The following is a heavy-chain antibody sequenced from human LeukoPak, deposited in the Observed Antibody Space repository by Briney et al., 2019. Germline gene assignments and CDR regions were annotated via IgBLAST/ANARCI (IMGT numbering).Heavy chain of an antibody. J-gene: IGHJ1*01. CDR3: ARGQYNWNDGGYFRH. CDR1: GGSISSGDYY. CDR2: IYYSGST. V-gene: IGHV4-30-4*01. D-gene: IGHD1-20*01. Sequence: PSQTLSLTCTVSGGSISSGDYYWSWIRQPPGKGLEWIGYIYYSGSTYYNPSLKSRVTISVDTSKNPFSLKLSSVTAADTAVYYCARGQYNWNDGGYFRHWGQGTLVTVSS.